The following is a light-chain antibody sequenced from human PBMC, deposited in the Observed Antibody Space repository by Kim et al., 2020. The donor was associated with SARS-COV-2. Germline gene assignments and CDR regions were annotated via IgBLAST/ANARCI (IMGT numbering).Light chain of an antibody. CDR1: QSVNSN. Sequence: EIVMKQSPATLPVSPGDAVTLSCTASQSVNSNLAWYQQKRGQSPTLLIYGASTRATGVPARFSGRGFGTEFTFTISSLQSEDFAVYYCQQYDNWPPYTFGQGTKLEI. CDR3: QQYDNWPPYT. V-gene: IGKV3-15*01. J-gene: IGKJ2*01. CDR2: GAS.